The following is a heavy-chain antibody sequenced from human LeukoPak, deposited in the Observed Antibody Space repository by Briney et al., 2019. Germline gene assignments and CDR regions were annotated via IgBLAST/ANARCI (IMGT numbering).Heavy chain of an antibody. CDR3: ARDNYYDYVWGSYRYVEDYFDY. V-gene: IGHV4-39*07. CDR2: IYYSGST. D-gene: IGHD3-16*02. CDR1: GGSISSSSYY. Sequence: SETLSLTCTVSGGSISSSSYYWGWIRQPPGKGLEWIGSIYYSGSTYYNPSLKSRVTISVDTSKNQFSLKLSSVTAADTAVYYCARDNYYDYVWGSYRYVEDYFDYWGQGTLVTVSS. J-gene: IGHJ4*02.